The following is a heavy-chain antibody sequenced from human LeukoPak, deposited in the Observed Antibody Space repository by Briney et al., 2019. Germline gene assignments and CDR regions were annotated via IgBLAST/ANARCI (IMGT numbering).Heavy chain of an antibody. V-gene: IGHV1-46*01. CDR1: GFTFTSHD. Sequence: ASVKVSCKASGFTFTSHDYNWVRQATGQGLEWMGIINPSGGSTSYAQKFQGRVTMTRDTSTSTVYMELSSLRSEDTAVYYCARDPILRYFDWSKIIYGMDVWGQGTTVTVSS. D-gene: IGHD3-9*01. J-gene: IGHJ6*02. CDR3: ARDPILRYFDWSKIIYGMDV. CDR2: INPSGGST.